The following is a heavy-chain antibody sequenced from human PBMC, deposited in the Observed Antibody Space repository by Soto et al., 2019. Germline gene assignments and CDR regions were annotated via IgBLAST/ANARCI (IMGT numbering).Heavy chain of an antibody. CDR2: IYYSGST. Sequence: NPSETLSLTCTVSVGSIINGDFYWIWIRHPPGKGLEWIGYIYYSGSTYYNPSLKSRLTISLDTSKNQFSLKLSSVTAADTAVYYCARSDSSGYYYIDYWGQGTLVTVSS. D-gene: IGHD3-22*01. V-gene: IGHV4-30-4*01. CDR1: VGSIINGDFY. CDR3: ARSDSSGYYYIDY. J-gene: IGHJ4*02.